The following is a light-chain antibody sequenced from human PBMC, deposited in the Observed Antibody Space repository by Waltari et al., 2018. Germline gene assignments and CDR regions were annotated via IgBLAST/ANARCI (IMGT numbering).Light chain of an antibody. CDR3: QSADMSGSYV. CDR1: NIGAKL. V-gene: IGLV3-25*03. Sequence: SYVLTQPPSVSVAPGQTAKVTCEGNNIGAKLVHWYQQKPGQAPMLVRYKDSARPSGTPERFSGSSSGTTATLTISGVRAEDEADYYCQSADMSGSYVFGSGTQVIVL. J-gene: IGLJ1*01. CDR2: KDS.